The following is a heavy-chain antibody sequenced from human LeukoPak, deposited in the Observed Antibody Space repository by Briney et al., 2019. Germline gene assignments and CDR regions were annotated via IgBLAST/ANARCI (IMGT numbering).Heavy chain of an antibody. Sequence: GGSLRLSCAASGFTSSSYAMHWVRQAPGKGLEWVAVISYDGSNKYYADSVKGRFTISRDNSKNTLYLQMNSLRAEDTAVYYCARDGEYSSSSCPDYWGQGTLVTVSS. V-gene: IGHV3-30*04. D-gene: IGHD6-6*01. CDR1: GFTSSSYA. CDR2: ISYDGSNK. CDR3: ARDGEYSSSSCPDY. J-gene: IGHJ4*02.